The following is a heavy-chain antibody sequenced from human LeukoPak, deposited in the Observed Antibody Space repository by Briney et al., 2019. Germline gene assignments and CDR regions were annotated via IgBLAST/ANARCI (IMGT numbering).Heavy chain of an antibody. CDR3: AVGHYYDSSGPPDY. CDR2: IYYSGST. V-gene: IGHV4-30-4*08. CDR1: GGSISSGDYY. D-gene: IGHD3-22*01. J-gene: IGHJ4*02. Sequence: PSETLSLTCTVSGGSISSGDYYWRWIRQPPGKGLEWIEYIYYSGSTYYNPSLKSRVTISVDTSKNQFSLKLSSVTAADTAVYYCAVGHYYDSSGPPDYWGQGTLVTVSS.